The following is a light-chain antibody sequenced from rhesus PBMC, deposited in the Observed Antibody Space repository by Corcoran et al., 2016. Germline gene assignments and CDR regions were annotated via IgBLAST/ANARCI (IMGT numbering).Light chain of an antibody. CDR2: GAS. J-gene: IGKJ1*01. V-gene: IGKV3S9*01. Sequence: EIVMTQSPATLSLSPGERATLSCRASQSVSSYVAWYQQKPEQAPRLRLYGASSRATGIPYRFSGSGSGTYFTLTISSLEPEDFAVYYCQQYSNWPRTFGQGTKVEIK. CDR3: QQYSNWPRT. CDR1: QSVSSY.